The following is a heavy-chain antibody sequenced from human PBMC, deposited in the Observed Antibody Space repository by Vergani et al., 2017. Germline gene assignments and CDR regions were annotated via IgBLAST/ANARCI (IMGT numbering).Heavy chain of an antibody. J-gene: IGHJ4*02. CDR2: IYPGDSET. D-gene: IGHD3-22*01. CDR1: GYSFTSYW. CDR3: ARLGGYYYDSSGYALSDY. Sequence: VQLVQSGAEVKKPGASVKVSCKGSGYSFTSYWIGWVRQMPGKGLEWMGIIYPGDSETRYSPSFQGQVTISADKSISTAYLQWSSLKASDTAMYYCARLGGYYYDSSGYALSDYWGQGTLVTVSS. V-gene: IGHV5-51*01.